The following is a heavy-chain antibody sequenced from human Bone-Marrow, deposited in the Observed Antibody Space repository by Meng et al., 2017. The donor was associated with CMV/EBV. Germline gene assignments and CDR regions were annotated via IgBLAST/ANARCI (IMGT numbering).Heavy chain of an antibody. CDR3: ARDIKVVPAAIRNYYYYYGMDV. CDR2: INLSGST. V-gene: IGHV4-34*01. J-gene: IGHJ6*02. Sequence: GSLRLSCAVYGGSFSGYYWSWIRQPPGKGLEWIGEINLSGSTNYNPSLKSRVTISVDTSKNQFSLKLSSVTAADTAVYYCARDIKVVPAAIRNYYYYYGMDVWGQGTTVTVSS. D-gene: IGHD2-2*02. CDR1: GGSFSGYY.